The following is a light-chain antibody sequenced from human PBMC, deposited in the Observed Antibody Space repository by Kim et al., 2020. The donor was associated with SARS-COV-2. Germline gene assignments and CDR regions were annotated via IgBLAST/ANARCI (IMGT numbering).Light chain of an antibody. CDR3: QQANSIPPFT. CDR2: AAS. J-gene: IGKJ1*01. CDR1: HNINTR. Sequence: VGARVIITSRARHNINTRLAGYHQIPGQAPKLLIYAASTLLSGVPSRFSGGGSGTAVTLISARLQPDDSATYYCQQANSIPPFTFGQGTKVEIK. V-gene: IGKV1-12*01.